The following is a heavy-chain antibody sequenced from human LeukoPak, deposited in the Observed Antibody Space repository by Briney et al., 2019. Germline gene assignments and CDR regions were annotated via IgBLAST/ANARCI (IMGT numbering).Heavy chain of an antibody. D-gene: IGHD4-17*01. CDR1: GFTFSSYW. CDR2: IRSKAYGGTT. CDR3: TREGGDYYYYYYYYYMDV. Sequence: GGSLRLSCAASGFTFSSYWMSWVRQAPGKGLEWVGFIRSKAYGGTTEYAASVKGRFTISRDDSKSVAYLQMNSLKTEDTAVYYCTREGGDYYYYYYYYYMDVWGKGTTVTISS. J-gene: IGHJ6*03. V-gene: IGHV3-49*04.